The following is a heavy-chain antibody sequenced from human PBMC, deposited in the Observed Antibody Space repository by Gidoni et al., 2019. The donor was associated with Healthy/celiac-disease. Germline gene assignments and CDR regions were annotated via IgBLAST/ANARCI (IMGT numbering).Heavy chain of an antibody. Sequence: QVQLQESGPGLVKPSETLSLTCTVSGGSIRSYYWSWIRQPPGKGLEWIGYIYYSGSTNYNPSLKSRVTISVDTSKNQFSLKLSSVTAADTAVYYCASSIAVAGTPWYFDLWGRGTLVTVSS. CDR2: IYYSGST. CDR1: GGSIRSYY. J-gene: IGHJ2*01. D-gene: IGHD6-19*01. V-gene: IGHV4-59*01. CDR3: ASSIAVAGTPWYFDL.